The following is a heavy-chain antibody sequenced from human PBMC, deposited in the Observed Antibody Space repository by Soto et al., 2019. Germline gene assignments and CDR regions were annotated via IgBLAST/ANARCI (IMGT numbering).Heavy chain of an antibody. D-gene: IGHD4-4*01. CDR1: GFTFSGFY. CDR2: ISGPSKNM. J-gene: IGHJ4*02. V-gene: IGHV3-11*01. CDR3: ARDYSNKGFDY. Sequence: QVQMVESGGGLVKPGGSLRLSCAASGFTFSGFYMNWIRQAPGKGLEWVALISGPSKNMAYADSVKGRFTISRDNAMQSLYLQMDNLRDDDTAVYYCARDYSNKGFDYWGQGTLVTVSS.